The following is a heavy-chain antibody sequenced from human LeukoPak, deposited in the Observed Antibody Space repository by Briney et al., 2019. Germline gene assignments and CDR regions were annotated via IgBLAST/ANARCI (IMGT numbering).Heavy chain of an antibody. Sequence: GGSLRLSCAASGLTFSGYAMTWVRQAPGKGLEWVSAISGGGGSTYYADSVKGRFTISRDYSENTLYLQMNSLRVEDTAVYYCAKDRPGYTYAEGAFDYWGQGTLVTVSS. CDR2: ISGGGGST. CDR3: AKDRPGYTYAEGAFDY. D-gene: IGHD5-18*01. V-gene: IGHV3-23*01. J-gene: IGHJ4*02. CDR1: GLTFSGYA.